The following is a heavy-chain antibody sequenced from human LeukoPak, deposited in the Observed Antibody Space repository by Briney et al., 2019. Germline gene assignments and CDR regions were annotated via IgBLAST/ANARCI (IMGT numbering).Heavy chain of an antibody. V-gene: IGHV3-7*02. D-gene: IGHD3-3*02. J-gene: IGHJ4*02. CDR2: IKQDGSEK. CDR1: GFTFSSYW. CDR3: ARGDKYIAFSPPLQGFDY. Sequence: GGSLRLSCAASGFTFSSYWMSWVRETPGKGVEWVANIKQDGSEKYYVDSVKGRFTISRDNAKNSLYLQMNSLRAEDTAVYYCARGDKYIAFSPPLQGFDYWGQGTLVTVSS.